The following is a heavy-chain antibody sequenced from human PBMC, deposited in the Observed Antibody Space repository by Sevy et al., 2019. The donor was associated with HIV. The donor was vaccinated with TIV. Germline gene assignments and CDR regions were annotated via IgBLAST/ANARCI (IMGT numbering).Heavy chain of an antibody. V-gene: IGHV3-30*18. CDR2: ISYDGSNK. J-gene: IGHJ6*02. D-gene: IGHD3-22*01. Sequence: GGSLRLSCAAPGFTFSSYGMHWVRQAPGKGLEWVAVISYDGSNKYYADSVKGRFTISRDNSKNTLYLQMNSLRAEDTAVYYCAKDLYYYDSSGYPTDYYYGMDVWGQGTTVTVSS. CDR3: AKDLYYYDSSGYPTDYYYGMDV. CDR1: GFTFSSYG.